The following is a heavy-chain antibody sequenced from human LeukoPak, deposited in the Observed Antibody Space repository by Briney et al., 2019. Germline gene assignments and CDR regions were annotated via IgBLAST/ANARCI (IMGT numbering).Heavy chain of an antibody. J-gene: IGHJ6*02. CDR3: AKGCLPDAWFGEFNYYYGMDV. V-gene: IGHV3-43*02. CDR1: GFTFDDYA. CDR2: ISGDGGST. D-gene: IGHD3-10*01. Sequence: QPGGSLRLSCAASGFTFDDYAMHWVRQAPGKGLEWVSLISGDGGSTYYADSVKGRFTISRDNSKNSLYLQMNSLRTEDTALYYCAKGCLPDAWFGEFNYYYGMDVWGQGTTVTVSS.